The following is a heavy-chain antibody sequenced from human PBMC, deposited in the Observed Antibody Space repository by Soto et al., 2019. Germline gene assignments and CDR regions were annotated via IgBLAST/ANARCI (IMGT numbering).Heavy chain of an antibody. V-gene: IGHV1-8*01. D-gene: IGHD2-8*01. J-gene: IGHJ6*02. CDR3: ARGLSNIVLRVYVGDYGMDV. Sequence: ASVKVYCKASGYTFTGYDINWVRQATGHGLGWMGWMNPNSGNTGYAQKFQGRVTMTRNTSISTAYMELSSLRSEDTAVYYCARGLSNIVLRVYVGDYGMDVWGQGTTVT. CDR2: MNPNSGNT. CDR1: GYTFTGYD.